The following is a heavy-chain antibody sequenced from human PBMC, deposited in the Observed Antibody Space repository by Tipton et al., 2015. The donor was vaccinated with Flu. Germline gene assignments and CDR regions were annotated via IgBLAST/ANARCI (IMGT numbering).Heavy chain of an antibody. Sequence: LRLSCTVSGGSISSYYWSWIRQPPGKGLEWIGNIYYSGSTNYNPSLKSRVTISVDTSKNQFSLKLSSVTAADTAVYYCASSRYGSGSYRDYWGQGTLVTVSS. D-gene: IGHD3-10*01. CDR3: ASSRYGSGSYRDY. CDR1: GGSISSYY. CDR2: IYYSGST. V-gene: IGHV4-59*12. J-gene: IGHJ4*02.